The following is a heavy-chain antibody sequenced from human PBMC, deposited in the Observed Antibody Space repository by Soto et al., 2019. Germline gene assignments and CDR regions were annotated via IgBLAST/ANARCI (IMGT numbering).Heavy chain of an antibody. Sequence: QVQFVQSGAEVKKPGASVKVSCQASGYTFISYSVHWVRQAPGQRLEWMGYINVGNGNTKYSQKLQGRVTITKDTSASTAYMELSSLRSEETAVYYCAGSVNVAFDYWGQGTLVTVSS. D-gene: IGHD3-10*01. CDR2: INVGNGNT. J-gene: IGHJ4*02. V-gene: IGHV1-3*01. CDR3: AGSVNVAFDY. CDR1: GYTFISYS.